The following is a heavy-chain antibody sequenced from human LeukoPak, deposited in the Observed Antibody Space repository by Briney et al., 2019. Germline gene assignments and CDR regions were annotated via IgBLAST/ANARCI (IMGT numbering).Heavy chain of an antibody. Sequence: SETLSLTCTVSGGSISSSNYYWGWIRRPPGKGLEWIGSVYYSGRTHYNPSLKSRVTISVDTSKNQFSLQLSSVTAADTAVYYCARRTYCSGGNCYFFDFWGQGTLVTVSS. CDR3: ARRTYCSGGNCYFFDF. V-gene: IGHV4-39*01. J-gene: IGHJ4*02. CDR2: VYYSGRT. CDR1: GGSISSSNYY. D-gene: IGHD2-15*01.